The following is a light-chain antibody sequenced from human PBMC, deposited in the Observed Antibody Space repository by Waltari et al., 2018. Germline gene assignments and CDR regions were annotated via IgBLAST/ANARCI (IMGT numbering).Light chain of an antibody. V-gene: IGKV4-1*01. CDR1: QSVLYTSNNKNY. CDR3: QQYYSPPWT. CDR2: WAS. J-gene: IGKJ1*01. Sequence: DIVMTQSPDSLAVSLGERATINCKSSQSVLYTSNNKNYLAWYQQKPGQPPKLLFYWASTREYGVPDRFSGSGSGTDFTLTISGLQAEDVAVYYCQQYYSPPWTFGQGTQVEIK.